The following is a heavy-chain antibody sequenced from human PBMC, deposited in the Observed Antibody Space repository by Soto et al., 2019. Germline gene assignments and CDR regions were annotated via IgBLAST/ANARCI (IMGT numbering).Heavy chain of an antibody. CDR2: INAYNGNT. V-gene: IGHV1-18*01. J-gene: IGHJ4*02. Sequence: QVQLVQSGAEVKKPGASVKVSCKASGYTFTSYGISWVRQALGQGLEWMGWINAYNGNTNYAQKLQGRVTMTTDTSTSTAYMELRSLRYDDTAVFYCARVAGDYVWGSYRTQGFDYWGQGTLVTVSS. CDR1: GYTFTSYG. D-gene: IGHD3-16*02. CDR3: ARVAGDYVWGSYRTQGFDY.